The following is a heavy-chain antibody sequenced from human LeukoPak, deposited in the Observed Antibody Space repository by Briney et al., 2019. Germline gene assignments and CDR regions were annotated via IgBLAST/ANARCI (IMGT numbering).Heavy chain of an antibody. D-gene: IGHD3-10*01. CDR1: GFTFSDYY. V-gene: IGHV3-11*04. J-gene: IGHJ4*02. CDR3: ATALEYGSGDY. Sequence: GGSLRLSCAASGFTFSDYYMSWIRQAPGKGLEWVSSISSSGSYIYYADSVKGRFTISRDNAKNSLYLQMNSLRAEDTAVYYCATALEYGSGDYWGQGTLVTVSS. CDR2: ISSSGSYI.